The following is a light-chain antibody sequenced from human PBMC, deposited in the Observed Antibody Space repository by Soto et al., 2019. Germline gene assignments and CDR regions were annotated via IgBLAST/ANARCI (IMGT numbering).Light chain of an antibody. CDR2: GAS. J-gene: IGKJ2*01. CDR1: QSVSSSY. Sequence: EIVLTQSPGTLSLSPGERATLSCRASQSVSSSYLAWYQQKPGQATRLLIYGASSRANGIPDRFSGSGSGTNFTLTISRLEPEDFAVYYCQQYGSSPPYTFGQGTKLEIK. CDR3: QQYGSSPPYT. V-gene: IGKV3-20*01.